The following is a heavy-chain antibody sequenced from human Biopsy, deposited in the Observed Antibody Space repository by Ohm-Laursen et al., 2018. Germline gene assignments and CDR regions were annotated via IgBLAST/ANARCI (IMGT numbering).Heavy chain of an antibody. CDR3: ARDRDRRGWFDP. J-gene: IGHJ5*02. CDR2: INHSGRT. Sequence: TLSLTCAVNGESSSGYFWNWIRQPPGKGLEWIGEINHSGRTNYNPSLKSRVTISVDTSKNQFSLKVRSVTAADTAVYYCARDRDRRGWFDPWGQGTLVTVSS. D-gene: IGHD1-14*01. CDR1: GESSSGYF. V-gene: IGHV4-34*01.